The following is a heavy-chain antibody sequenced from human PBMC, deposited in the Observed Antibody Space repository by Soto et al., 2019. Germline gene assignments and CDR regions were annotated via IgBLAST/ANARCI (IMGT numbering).Heavy chain of an antibody. V-gene: IGHV3-23*01. J-gene: IGHJ6*03. Sequence: GGSLRLSCAASGFTFSSYAMSWVRQAPGKGLEWVSAISGSGGSTYYADSVKGRFTISRDNSKNTLYLQMNSLRVEDTAVYYCATSPPFRGYYMDVWGKGTTVTVSS. CDR3: ATSPPFRGYYMDV. CDR2: ISGSGGST. D-gene: IGHD6-6*01. CDR1: GFTFSSYA.